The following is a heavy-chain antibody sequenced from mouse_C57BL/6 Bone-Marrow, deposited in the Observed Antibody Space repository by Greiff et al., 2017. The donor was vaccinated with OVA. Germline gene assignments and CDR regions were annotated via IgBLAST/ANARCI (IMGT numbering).Heavy chain of an antibody. J-gene: IGHJ2*01. CDR1: GYAFSSSW. Sequence: QVHLQQSGPELVKPGASVKISCKASGYAFSSSWMNWVKQRPGKGLEWIGRIYPGDGDTNYNGKFKGKATLTADKSSSTAYMQLSSLTSEDSAVYFCARGRLRRGNFDYWGQGTTLTVSS. V-gene: IGHV1-82*01. CDR2: IYPGDGDT. D-gene: IGHD2-4*01. CDR3: ARGRLRRGNFDY.